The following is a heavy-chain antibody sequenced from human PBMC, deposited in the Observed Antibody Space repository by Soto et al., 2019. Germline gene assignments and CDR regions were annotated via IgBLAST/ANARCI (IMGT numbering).Heavy chain of an antibody. J-gene: IGHJ3*02. Sequence: QLHLVQSGAVVKKPGASVTVSCSASGYPVTAYYMHWVRQAPGRGLEWMGGINPATGAAKYTQTFPGRVTRIRDTATSKGFKELSGARTQDTAGFYCARGGGVGGAGAAAVEMWGQGTLVTVSA. CDR2: INPATGAA. V-gene: IGHV1-2*02. CDR1: GYPVTAYY. CDR3: ARGGGVGGAGAAAVEM. D-gene: IGHD3-16*01.